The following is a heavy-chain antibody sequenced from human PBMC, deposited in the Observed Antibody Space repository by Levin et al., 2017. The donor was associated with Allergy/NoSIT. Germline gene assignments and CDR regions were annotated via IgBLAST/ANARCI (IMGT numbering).Heavy chain of an antibody. CDR1: GGSTANSNFF. CDR2: IFYSRTT. Sequence: SQTLSLTCTVSGGSTANSNFFWGWVRQSPGEGLEWIGNIFYSRTTYYNPSLKSRLTMSLDMTKNQFSLRMSSVTAADTALYYCVAYASRGYYHYFSDYWGQGLLVTVSS. D-gene: IGHD3-22*01. J-gene: IGHJ4*02. V-gene: IGHV4-39*07. CDR3: VAYASRGYYHYFSDY.